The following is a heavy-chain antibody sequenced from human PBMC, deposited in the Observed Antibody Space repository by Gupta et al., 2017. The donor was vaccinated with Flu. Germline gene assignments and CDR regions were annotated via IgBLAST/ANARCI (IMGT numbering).Heavy chain of an antibody. CDR1: GLTFSRSW. V-gene: IGHV3-7*01. Sequence: EVQLVESGGGLVQPGGSLRLSCAASGLTFSRSWMTWVRQAPGKGLEWVANINEDGSTKNYVDSVMGRFTISRDNAKNSLFLQMDSLRADDTAVYYCARDRAYNCFDYWGQGTLVTVSS. J-gene: IGHJ4*02. D-gene: IGHD4-11*01. CDR2: INEDGSTK. CDR3: ARDRAYNCFDY.